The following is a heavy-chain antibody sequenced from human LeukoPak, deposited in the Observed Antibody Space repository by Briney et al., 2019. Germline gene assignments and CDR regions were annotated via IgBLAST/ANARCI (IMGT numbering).Heavy chain of an antibody. CDR3: ARVSRRGELSPN. CDR1: GYTFTSYG. CDR2: ISAYNGNT. V-gene: IGHV1-18*01. D-gene: IGHD1-26*01. J-gene: IGHJ4*02. Sequence: ASVKVSCKASGYTFTSYGISWVRQAPGQGLEWMGWISAYNGNTNYAQRLQGRVTMTTDTSTSTAYMELRSLRSDDTAVYYCARVSRRGELSPNWGQGTLVTVSS.